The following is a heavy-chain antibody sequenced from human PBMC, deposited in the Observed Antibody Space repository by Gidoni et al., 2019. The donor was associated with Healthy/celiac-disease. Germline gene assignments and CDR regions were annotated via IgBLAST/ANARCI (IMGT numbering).Heavy chain of an antibody. V-gene: IGHV4-61*01. CDR1: GGPVRRGSYY. CDR3: ASMHDYGGNTYYFDY. Sequence: QGQRQESGPGRVKPAGTLALTGPVSGGPVRRGSYYWSWIRQPQGKGLEWIGYIYYSGSTNYNPSLKSRVTISVDTSKHQFSLKLSSVTAADTAVYYCASMHDYGGNTYYFDYWGQGTLVTVSS. J-gene: IGHJ4*02. D-gene: IGHD4-17*01. CDR2: IYYSGST.